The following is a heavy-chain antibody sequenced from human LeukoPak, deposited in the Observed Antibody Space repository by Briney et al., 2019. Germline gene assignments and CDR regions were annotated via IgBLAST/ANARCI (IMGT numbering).Heavy chain of an antibody. CDR1: ACSFCPLY. Sequence: SETLSLTCFVSACSFCPLYWIWPRQPPGMGLEWIGEINHSGSTNYNPSLKSRVTMSVNTSKNQFSQKLSSVNAADTAVYYCARFFTLNRSGYYYTFDHWGRGGLVTVSS. J-gene: IGHJ4*02. D-gene: IGHD3-22*01. CDR2: INHSGST. CDR3: ARFFTLNRSGYYYTFDH. V-gene: IGHV4-34*01.